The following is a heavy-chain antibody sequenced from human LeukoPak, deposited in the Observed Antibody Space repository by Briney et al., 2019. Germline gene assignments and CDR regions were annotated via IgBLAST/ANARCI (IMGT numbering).Heavy chain of an antibody. J-gene: IGHJ4*03. CDR1: RFTFSNHG. Sequence: GGSLLHSCAASRFTFSNHGMHWVRQAPGKGLEWVAVIWYDGSKEYYADSVKGRFIISRDNSKNTLHLQMNSLRAEDTAVYYCAKGGSGYWAFFDKWGHGEQVSVSS. CDR3: AKGGSGYWAFFDK. D-gene: IGHD3-22*01. CDR2: IWYDGSKE. V-gene: IGHV3-33*06.